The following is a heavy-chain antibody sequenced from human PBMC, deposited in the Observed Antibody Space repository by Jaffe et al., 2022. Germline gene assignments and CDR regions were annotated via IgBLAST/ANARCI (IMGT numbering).Heavy chain of an antibody. CDR3: ARDRDYIWGSYRYYYYYMDV. J-gene: IGHJ6*03. V-gene: IGHV1-69*01. CDR2: IIPIFGTA. CDR1: GGTFSSYA. Sequence: QVQLVQSGAEVKKPGSSVKVSCKASGGTFSSYAISWVRQAPGQGLEWMGGIIPIFGTANYAQKFQGRVTITADESTSTAYMELSSLRSEDTAVYYCARDRDYIWGSYRYYYYYMDVWGKGTTVTVSS. D-gene: IGHD3-16*02.